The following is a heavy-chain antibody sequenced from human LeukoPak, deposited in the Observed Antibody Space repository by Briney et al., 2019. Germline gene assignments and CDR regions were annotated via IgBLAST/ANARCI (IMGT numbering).Heavy chain of an antibody. CDR1: GYTFTGYY. J-gene: IGHJ4*02. D-gene: IGHD6-13*01. CDR3: ARTRTQQPLNFGY. V-gene: IGHV1-2*02. Sequence: RASVKVSCKASGYTFTGYYMHWVRQAPGQGLEWMGWINPNSGGTNYAQKFQGRVTMTRDTSISTAYMELSRLRSDDTAVYYCARTRTQQPLNFGYWGQGTLVTVSS. CDR2: INPNSGGT.